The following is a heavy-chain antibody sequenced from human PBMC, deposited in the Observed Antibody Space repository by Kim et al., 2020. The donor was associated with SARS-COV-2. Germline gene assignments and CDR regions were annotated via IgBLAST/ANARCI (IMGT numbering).Heavy chain of an antibody. CDR1: GNTFIYNY. D-gene: IGHD5-12*01. Sequence: ASVKVSCKASGNTFIYNYMHWVRQAPGQGLEWMGIINPTDGSTRYTQKFQGRVTMTRDTSTSTVYMELSSLRSEDTAVYYCIREGDGYKYFDYWGQGTLVTVSS. J-gene: IGHJ4*02. V-gene: IGHV1-46*03. CDR3: IREGDGYKYFDY. CDR2: INPTDGST.